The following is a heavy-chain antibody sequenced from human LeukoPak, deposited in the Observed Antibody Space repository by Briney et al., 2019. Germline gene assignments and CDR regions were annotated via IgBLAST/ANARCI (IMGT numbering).Heavy chain of an antibody. CDR2: ISWNSGSI. J-gene: IGHJ4*02. CDR3: AREAGYGSGVDY. V-gene: IGHV3-9*01. Sequence: GGSLRLSCAASGFTFDDYAMHWVRQAPGKGLEWVSGISWNSGSIGYADSVKGRFTISRDNAKNSLYLQINSLRAEDTALYYCAREAGYGSGVDYWGQGALVIVSS. D-gene: IGHD3-10*01. CDR1: GFTFDDYA.